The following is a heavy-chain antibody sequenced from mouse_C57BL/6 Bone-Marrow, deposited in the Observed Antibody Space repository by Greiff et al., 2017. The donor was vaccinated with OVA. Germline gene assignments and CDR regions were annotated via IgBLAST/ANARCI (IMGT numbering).Heavy chain of an antibody. CDR3: AHDDSRLYLRY. CDR1: GYTFTNYW. CDR2: IAPSDSYI. Sequence: QVQLQQPGAELVRPGTSVKLSCKASGYTFTNYWMHWVKQRPGQGLEWIGVIAPSDSYINYNQKFKGRATLTADTSSSTAYMHLSSLTSEDSAVYYCAHDDSRLYLRYWGQGNAITDAS. D-gene: IGHD1-1*01. V-gene: IGHV1-59*01. J-gene: IGHJ2*01.